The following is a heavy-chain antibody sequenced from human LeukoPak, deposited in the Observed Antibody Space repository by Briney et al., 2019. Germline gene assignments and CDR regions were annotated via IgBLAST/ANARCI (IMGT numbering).Heavy chain of an antibody. V-gene: IGHV3-23*01. CDR2: ISGSGGST. CDR3: AREYSWYEPHAPPYY. J-gene: IGHJ4*02. CDR1: GFTFSSYA. Sequence: HPGGSLRLSCAASGFTFSSYAMSWVRQAPGKGLEWVSAISGSGGSTYYADSVKGRFTISRDNAKNSLYLQMNSLRAEDTAVYYCAREYSWYEPHAPPYYWGQGTLVTVSS. D-gene: IGHD1-20*01.